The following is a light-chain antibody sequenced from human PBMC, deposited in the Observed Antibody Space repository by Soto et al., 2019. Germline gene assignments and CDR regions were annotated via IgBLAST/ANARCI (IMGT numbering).Light chain of an antibody. Sequence: QSVLTQPRSVSASLGQSVTISCTGTSSDVGRYDYVSWYQQHPGKAPKLIVYDVTERPSGVPDRFSGSKSGNTASLTISGLQAEDEADYSCCSFAGSYSYVFGTGTKVT. CDR2: DVT. V-gene: IGLV2-11*01. J-gene: IGLJ1*01. CDR3: CSFAGSYSYV. CDR1: SSDVGRYDY.